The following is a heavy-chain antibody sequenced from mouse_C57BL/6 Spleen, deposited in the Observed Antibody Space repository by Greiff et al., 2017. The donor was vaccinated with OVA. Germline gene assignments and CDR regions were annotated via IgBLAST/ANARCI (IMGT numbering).Heavy chain of an antibody. D-gene: IGHD2-4*01. Sequence: EVHLVESGGGLVKPGGSLKLSCAASGFTFSSYAMSWVRQTPEKRLEWVATISDGGSYTYYPDNVKGRFTISRDNAKNNLYLQMGHLKSEDTAMYYCARDGIYYDYPWFAYWGQGTLVTVSA. CDR2: ISDGGSYT. CDR1: GFTFSSYA. V-gene: IGHV5-4*01. CDR3: ARDGIYYDYPWFAY. J-gene: IGHJ3*01.